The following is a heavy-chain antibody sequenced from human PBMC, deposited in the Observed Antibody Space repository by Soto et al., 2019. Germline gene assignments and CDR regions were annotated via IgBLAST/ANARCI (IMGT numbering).Heavy chain of an antibody. CDR3: ARPHLNRPTYYGLDV. CDR1: GFTLSAYS. CDR2: INSGSDTI. D-gene: IGHD3-16*01. V-gene: IGHV3-48*02. J-gene: IGHJ6*02. Sequence: GGSLRLSCAASGFTLSAYSMNWVRQAPGKGLEWISFINSGSDTIYYGDSVKGRFTISRDNAKKALYMQMNSLRDDDTAVYYCARPHLNRPTYYGLDVWGQGTKATVSS.